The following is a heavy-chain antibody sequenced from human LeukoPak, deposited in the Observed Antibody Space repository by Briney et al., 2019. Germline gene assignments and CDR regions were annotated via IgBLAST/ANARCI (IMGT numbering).Heavy chain of an antibody. CDR2: ISSSGSYI. D-gene: IGHD2-15*01. Sequence: GGSLRLSCAASGFTFSSYSMNWVRQAPGKGLEWVSSISSSGSYIYYADSVKGRFTISRDNAKNSLYLQMNSLRAEDTAVYYCARGCSGGSCYRLDYWGQGTLVTVSS. CDR3: ARGCSGGSCYRLDY. V-gene: IGHV3-21*01. CDR1: GFTFSSYS. J-gene: IGHJ4*02.